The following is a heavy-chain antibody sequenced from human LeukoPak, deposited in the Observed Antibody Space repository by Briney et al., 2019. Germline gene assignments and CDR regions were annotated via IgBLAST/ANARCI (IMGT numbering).Heavy chain of an antibody. Sequence: PGGSLRLSCAASGFTFSSYAMYWVRQAPGKGLEWVSAIGGSGGSTYYADSVKGRFTISRDNSKNTLYLQMNSLRAEDTAVYYCARDLFYYDSSGYYFRDAFDIWGQGTMVTVSS. J-gene: IGHJ3*02. CDR2: IGGSGGST. CDR3: ARDLFYYDSSGYYFRDAFDI. V-gene: IGHV3-23*01. D-gene: IGHD3-22*01. CDR1: GFTFSSYA.